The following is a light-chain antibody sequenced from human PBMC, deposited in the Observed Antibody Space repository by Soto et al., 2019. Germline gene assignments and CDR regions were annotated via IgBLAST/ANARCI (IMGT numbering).Light chain of an antibody. CDR3: QQYGSSRWT. CDR1: QSVSSIY. CDR2: GAS. V-gene: IGKV3-20*01. J-gene: IGKJ1*01. Sequence: EIVLTQSPGTLSLSPGERATLSCRASQSVSSIYLAWYQQKPGQAPRLLIYGASSRATGIPDRFSGSGSGTVFTLTISRLEPEDFAVYYCQQYGSSRWTFGQGTKVEI.